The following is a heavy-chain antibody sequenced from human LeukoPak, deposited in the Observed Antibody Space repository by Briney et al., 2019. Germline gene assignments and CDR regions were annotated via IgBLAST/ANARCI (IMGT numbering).Heavy chain of an antibody. D-gene: IGHD1-26*01. CDR3: ARDGGSYDY. CDR1: GYTFTAYY. Sequence: ASVKVSCKTSGYTFTAYYIHWVRQAPGQGLEWMGWINSNSGAINYAQEFQGRVTMTRDTSISTAYMELSSLRSDDTAVYYCARDGGSYDYWGQGTLVTVSS. CDR2: INSNSGAI. J-gene: IGHJ4*02. V-gene: IGHV1-2*02.